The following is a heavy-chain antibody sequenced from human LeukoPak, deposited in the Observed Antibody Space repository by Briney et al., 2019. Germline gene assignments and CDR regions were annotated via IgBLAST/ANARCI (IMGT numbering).Heavy chain of an antibody. Sequence: ASVKVSCKASGYTFTGYYMHWVRQAPGQGLEWMGWINPNSGGTNYAQKFQGRVTMTSDTSISTAYMELSRLRSDDTAVYYCARGPYPAYYDCSRYNDYGGQGTLVTVSS. D-gene: IGHD3-22*01. J-gene: IGHJ4*02. V-gene: IGHV1-2*02. CDR2: INPNSGGT. CDR3: ARGPYPAYYDCSRYNDY. CDR1: GYTFTGYY.